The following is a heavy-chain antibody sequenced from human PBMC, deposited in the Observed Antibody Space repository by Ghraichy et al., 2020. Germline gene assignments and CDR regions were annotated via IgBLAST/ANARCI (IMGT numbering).Heavy chain of an antibody. V-gene: IGHV4-34*01. J-gene: IGHJ4*02. CDR1: GGSFSGYY. CDR2: INHSGST. CDR3: ARGPRVYDGYCSSTSCYGFDY. D-gene: IGHD2-2*01. Sequence: SETLSLTCAVYGGSFSGYYWSWIRQPPGKGLEWIGEINHSGSTNYNPSLKSRVTISVDTSKNQFSLKLSSVTAADTAVYYCARGPRVYDGYCSSTSCYGFDYWGQGTLVTVSS.